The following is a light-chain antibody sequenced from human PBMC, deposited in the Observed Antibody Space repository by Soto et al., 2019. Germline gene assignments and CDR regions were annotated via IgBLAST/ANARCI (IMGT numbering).Light chain of an antibody. CDR2: GTD. V-gene: IGLV1-44*01. CDR3: ASFDASLNGWV. CDR1: SSNIGGNP. Sequence: QSLLTQPPSASGTPGQRVTISCSGSSSNIGGNPVVWYQQLPGTAPKLFIYGTDQRPSGGPDRFSGSKSGTAASLAISGLQSADDADYYCASFDASLNGWVFGGGTKLTVL. J-gene: IGLJ3*02.